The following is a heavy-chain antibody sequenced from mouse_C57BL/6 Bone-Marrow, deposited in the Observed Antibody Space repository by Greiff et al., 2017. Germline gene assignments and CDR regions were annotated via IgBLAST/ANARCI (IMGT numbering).Heavy chain of an antibody. J-gene: IGHJ4*01. Sequence: QVQLQQPGAELVKPGASVKMSCKASGYTFTSYWITWVKQRPGQGLEWIGDIYPGSGSTNYNEKFKSKATLTVDTSSSTSYMQLSRLTSEDTAVYYWAREGDDYDEGYYAMDYWGQGTSVTVSS. V-gene: IGHV1-55*01. CDR3: AREGDDYDEGYYAMDY. CDR2: IYPGSGST. CDR1: GYTFTSYW. D-gene: IGHD2-4*01.